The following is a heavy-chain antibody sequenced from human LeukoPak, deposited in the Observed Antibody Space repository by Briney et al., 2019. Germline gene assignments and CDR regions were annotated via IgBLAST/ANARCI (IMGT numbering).Heavy chain of an antibody. V-gene: IGHV4-38-2*01. Sequence: ETLSLTCAVSGYSISSGYYWGWIRQPPGKGLEWIGSMYHSGSTYYNPSLKSRVTTAVDTSKNQFSLKLSSVTAADTAVYYCARLTSKGWGIHYWGQGTLVTVSS. CDR2: MYHSGST. J-gene: IGHJ4*02. D-gene: IGHD3-16*01. CDR3: ARLTSKGWGIHY. CDR1: GYSISSGYY.